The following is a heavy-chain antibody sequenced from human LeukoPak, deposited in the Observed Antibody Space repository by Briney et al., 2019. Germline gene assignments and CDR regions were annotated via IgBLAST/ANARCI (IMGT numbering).Heavy chain of an antibody. V-gene: IGHV4-59*01. Sequence: SETLSLTCTVSGDSIRGYYRSWIRQPPGKGLEWIGYVYHTGYIHYSPSLKSRVTVSLDTSRNQVSLILSSVTAADTAVYYCARHRFGHLFDYWGQGTLVFVSS. CDR2: VYHTGYI. CDR3: ARHRFGHLFDY. CDR1: GDSIRGYY. D-gene: IGHD3-16*01. J-gene: IGHJ4*02.